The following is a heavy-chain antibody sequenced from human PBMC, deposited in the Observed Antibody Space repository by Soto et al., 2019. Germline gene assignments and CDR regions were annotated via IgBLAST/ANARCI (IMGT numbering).Heavy chain of an antibody. CDR1: GFTFSTYW. J-gene: IGHJ4*02. V-gene: IGHV3-7*01. Sequence: GGSLRLSCAAYGFTFSTYWMSWVRQAPGKGLEWVASMNQDGSVKFYVDSVQGRFTISRDNAKNSLYLQMNSLRVEDLATYYCVKAGAFRFYYWGQGTLVTVSS. CDR2: MNQDGSVK. CDR3: VKAGAFRFYY.